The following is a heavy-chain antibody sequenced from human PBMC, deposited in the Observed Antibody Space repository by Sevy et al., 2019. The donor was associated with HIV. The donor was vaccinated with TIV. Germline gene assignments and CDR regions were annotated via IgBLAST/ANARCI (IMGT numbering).Heavy chain of an antibody. V-gene: IGHV3-30*02. CDR2: IGNDGNKN. Sequence: GGSLRLSYAASGFTLSSVGIHWVRLTPGTGLEWLAFIGNDGNKNFYGASVKGRITTSRDNSKNTVSLQMNSLRVEDTAIYYCAKDYCIGNDCFLGWFDPRGQGTVVTVSS. D-gene: IGHD2-15*01. CDR1: GFTLSSVG. J-gene: IGHJ5*02. CDR3: AKDYCIGNDCFLGWFDP.